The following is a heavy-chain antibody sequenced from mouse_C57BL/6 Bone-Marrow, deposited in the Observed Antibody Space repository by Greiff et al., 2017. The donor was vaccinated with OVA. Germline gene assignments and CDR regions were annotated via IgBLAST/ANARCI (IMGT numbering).Heavy chain of an antibody. J-gene: IGHJ3*01. D-gene: IGHD2-1*01. V-gene: IGHV5-2*01. CDR3: ATMVTAWFAY. Sequence: EVKVVESGGGLVQPGESLKLSCESNEYAFPSHDMSWVRKTPEKRLELVAAINSDGGSIYYPDTMERRFIISRDNTKKTLYLQMSSLRSEDTAVYYCATMVTAWFAYWGQGTLVTVSA. CDR1: EYAFPSHD. CDR2: INSDGGSI.